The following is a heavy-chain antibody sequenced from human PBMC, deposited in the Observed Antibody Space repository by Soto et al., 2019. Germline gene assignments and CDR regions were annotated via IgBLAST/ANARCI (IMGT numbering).Heavy chain of an antibody. Sequence: QVQLQESGPGVVKSSETLSLICTVSGGSVRNYYWNWIRQPPGKGLEWIGYIYHDGTTKDNPSLKCRLTMSVDTAESQVSLMLSSVTAADTAIYFCAASYGSGSYPDYWGQGTLVTVSS. CDR2: IYHDGTT. J-gene: IGHJ4*02. CDR1: GGSVRNYY. V-gene: IGHV4-59*08. D-gene: IGHD3-10*01. CDR3: AASYGSGSYPDY.